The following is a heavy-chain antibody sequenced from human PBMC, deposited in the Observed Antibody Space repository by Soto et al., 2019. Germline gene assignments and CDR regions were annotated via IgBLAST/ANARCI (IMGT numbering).Heavy chain of an antibody. V-gene: IGHV3-30-3*01. CDR1: GFTFRNYA. D-gene: IGHD6-13*01. CDR2: ISYDGINE. CDR3: ARPESSNQVADDI. Sequence: QVQLVESGGGVVQPGRSLRLSCAASGFTFRNYAMHWVRQAPGKGLEWVAVISYDGINEDYGDSVKGRFTISRDNSKNMLYLQINSLRPEDTAVYYCARPESSNQVADDIWGHGTLVSVSS. J-gene: IGHJ3*02.